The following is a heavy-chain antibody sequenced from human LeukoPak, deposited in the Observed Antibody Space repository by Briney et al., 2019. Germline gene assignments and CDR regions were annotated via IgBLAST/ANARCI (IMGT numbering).Heavy chain of an antibody. Sequence: GASVKVSCTASGYTFTSYDINWVRQATGQGLEWMGWMNPNSGNTGYAQKFQGRVTMTRNTSISTAYMELSSLRSEDTAVYYCARMYYYGSGSRHIHYYYYMDVWGKGTTVTVSS. CDR3: ARMYYYGSGSRHIHYYYYMDV. CDR2: MNPNSGNT. V-gene: IGHV1-8*01. D-gene: IGHD3-10*01. J-gene: IGHJ6*03. CDR1: GYTFTSYD.